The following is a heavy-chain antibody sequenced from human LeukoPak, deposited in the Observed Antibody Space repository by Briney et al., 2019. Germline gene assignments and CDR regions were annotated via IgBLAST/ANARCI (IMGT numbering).Heavy chain of an antibody. V-gene: IGHV3-30*02. D-gene: IGHD6-19*01. CDR2: IRYDGSNK. Sequence: GGALRLSCAASGFTFSSYGMYWVRQAPGKGLEWVAFIRYDGSNKYYADSVKGRFTVSRDNSKNTLYLQMNSLRTEDMAVYYCAKGPKQLLVRRSVWAYLDVWGKGTTVTIS. J-gene: IGHJ6*03. CDR1: GFTFSSYG. CDR3: AKGPKQLLVRRSVWAYLDV.